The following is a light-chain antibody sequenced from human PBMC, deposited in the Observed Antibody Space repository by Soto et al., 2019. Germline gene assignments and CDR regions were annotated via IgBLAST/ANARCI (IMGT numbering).Light chain of an antibody. J-gene: IGKJ1*01. CDR2: RAS. CDR1: QSISIW. Sequence: DIQMTQSPSTLSASVGDRVTITCRASQSISIWLAWYQQKPGKAPNLLIYRASNLESGVPSRFSGSGSGTEFTLTISSLQPDDFATYYCQQYNSYSPSTFGQGTKVDIK. V-gene: IGKV1-5*03. CDR3: QQYNSYSPST.